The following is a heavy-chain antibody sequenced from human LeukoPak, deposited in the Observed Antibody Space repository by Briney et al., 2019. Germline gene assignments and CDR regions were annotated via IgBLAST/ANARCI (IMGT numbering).Heavy chain of an antibody. CDR2: LSASGGGT. D-gene: IGHD3-22*01. J-gene: IGHJ4*02. CDR1: GITLSNYG. Sequence: GGSLRLSWAVSGITLSNYGMAWGRQAQGKGLEWVASLSASGGGTSYADSVRGRFTISRDNAKSALYLQMNSLRAEDTAVYFCAKRGVVIRVILVGFHKEAYYFDSWGQGVLVTVSS. CDR3: AKRGVVIRVILVGFHKEAYYFDS. V-gene: IGHV3-23*01.